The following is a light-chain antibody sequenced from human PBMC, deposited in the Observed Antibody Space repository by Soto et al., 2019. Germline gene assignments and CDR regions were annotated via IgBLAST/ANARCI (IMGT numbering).Light chain of an antibody. J-gene: IGKJ5*01. CDR3: QQSYKMPS. Sequence: EIPLTQSPSSLAASVGDRLTLTCRASRNVSIYLNWYQHKPGKGPTLLIHATSNLQIGVPSRFSGSGSGTEFTLTISSLEPEDFGTYYCQQSYKMPSFGQGTRLAIK. CDR1: RNVSIY. CDR2: ATS. V-gene: IGKV1-39*01.